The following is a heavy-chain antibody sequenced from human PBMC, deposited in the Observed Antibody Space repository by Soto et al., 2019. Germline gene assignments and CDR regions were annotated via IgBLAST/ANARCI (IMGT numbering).Heavy chain of an antibody. Sequence: SETLSLTCAVYGGSFSGYYWSWIRQPPGKGLEWIGEINHSGSTNYNPSLKSRVTISVDTSKNQFSLRLSSATAADTAVYYCARGGGRSRRAGKAAPGTFDPWGQGTLVTVSS. CDR3: ARGGGRSRRAGKAAPGTFDP. V-gene: IGHV4-34*01. J-gene: IGHJ5*02. CDR1: GGSFSGYY. CDR2: INHSGST. D-gene: IGHD6-13*01.